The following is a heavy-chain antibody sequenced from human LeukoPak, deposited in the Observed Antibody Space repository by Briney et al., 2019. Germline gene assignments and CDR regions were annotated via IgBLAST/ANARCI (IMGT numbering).Heavy chain of an antibody. CDR3: ARSSITMVRGVIKSTTSWYHYYNMDV. D-gene: IGHD3-10*01. J-gene: IGHJ6*03. CDR1: GFTFSSYG. Sequence: GGTLRLSCAASGFTFSSYGMSWVRQAPGKGLEWVSGISASGDNTYYADSVKGRCTISRDNSKNTLYLQMNSLRAEDTAVYYCARSSITMVRGVIKSTTSWYHYYNMDVWGKGTTVTVSS. CDR2: ISASGDNT. V-gene: IGHV3-23*01.